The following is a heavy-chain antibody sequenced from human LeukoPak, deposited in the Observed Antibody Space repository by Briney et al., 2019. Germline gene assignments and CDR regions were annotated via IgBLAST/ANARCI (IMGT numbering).Heavy chain of an antibody. CDR1: GYTFTDYN. CDR3: SVWFGELSH. D-gene: IGHD3-10*01. CDR2: ISPNSGGT. J-gene: IGHJ4*02. V-gene: IGHV1-2*02. Sequence: ASVKVSCKTSGYTFTDYNIHWLRQAPGQGLEWMGWISPNSGGTNYAQRFQGMVTMTRDTSISTPYMDLSSLKSDDTATYYCSVWFGELSHWGQGTLVTVSS.